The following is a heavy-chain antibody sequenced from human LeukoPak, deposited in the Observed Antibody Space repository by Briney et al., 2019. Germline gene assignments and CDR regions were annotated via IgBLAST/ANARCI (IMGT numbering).Heavy chain of an antibody. D-gene: IGHD3-10*01. Sequence: ASVKVSCKASGYTFTGYYMHWVRQAPGQGLEWMGWINPNSGGTNYAQKFQGRVTMTRDTSISTAYMELSRLRSDDTAVYYCARVMVRGVIIPGFDPWGQGTLVTVSS. V-gene: IGHV1-2*02. CDR1: GYTFTGYY. J-gene: IGHJ5*02. CDR3: ARVMVRGVIIPGFDP. CDR2: INPNSGGT.